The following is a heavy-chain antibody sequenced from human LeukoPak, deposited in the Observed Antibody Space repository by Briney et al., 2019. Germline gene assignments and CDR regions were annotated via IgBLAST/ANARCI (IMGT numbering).Heavy chain of an antibody. CDR2: ISYSGNT. V-gene: IGHV4-59*01. J-gene: IGHJ4*02. Sequence: GSLRLSCAASGFTFRNSAMSWIRQPPGKGLEWIGYISYSGNTNYNPSLKSRVTISVDTSKDQFSLKLNSVTAADTAVFYCARAQIQLWSFDYWGQGTLVTVSS. CDR1: GFTFRNSA. CDR3: ARAQIQLWSFDY. D-gene: IGHD5-18*01.